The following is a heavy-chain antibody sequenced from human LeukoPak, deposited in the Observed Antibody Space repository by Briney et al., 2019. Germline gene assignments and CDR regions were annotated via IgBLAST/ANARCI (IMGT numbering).Heavy chain of an antibody. CDR2: ISWNSGSI. CDR3: AKASSGWYYYFDY. CDR1: GFTFDDYA. V-gene: IGHV3-9*01. D-gene: IGHD6-19*01. J-gene: IGHJ4*02. Sequence: GRSQRLPCAASGFTFDDYAMHWVRQAPGKGLEWVSGISWNSGSIGYADSVKGRFTISRDNAKNSLYLQMNSLRAEDTALYYCAKASSGWYYYFDYWGQGTLVTVSS.